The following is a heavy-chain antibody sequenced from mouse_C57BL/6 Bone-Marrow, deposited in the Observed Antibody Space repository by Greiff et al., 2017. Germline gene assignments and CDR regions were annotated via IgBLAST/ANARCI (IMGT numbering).Heavy chain of an antibody. CDR2: IDPETGGT. Sequence: QVQLQQSGAELVRPGASVTLSCTASGYTFTDYEMPWVKQTPVHGLAWIGAIDPETGGTAYNQKFKGKAILSADKASSTAYMELRSLTSEDSAVYYCTRSYYFAWFAYWGQGTLVTVSA. D-gene: IGHD1-1*01. J-gene: IGHJ3*01. V-gene: IGHV1-15*01. CDR1: GYTFTDYE. CDR3: TRSYYFAWFAY.